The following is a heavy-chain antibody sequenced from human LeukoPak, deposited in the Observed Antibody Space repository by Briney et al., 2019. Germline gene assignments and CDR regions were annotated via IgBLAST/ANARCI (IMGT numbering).Heavy chain of an antibody. CDR3: ARENSGSYREFDY. Sequence: PSETLSLTCTVSGGSISSYDWSWIRQPAGKGLEWIGRIYTSGSTNYNASLKSRVSMSVDTFKNQFSLKLSSVTAADTAVFYCARENSGSYREFDYWGQGTLVTVSS. V-gene: IGHV4-4*07. D-gene: IGHD1-26*01. CDR2: IYTSGST. CDR1: GGSISSYD. J-gene: IGHJ4*02.